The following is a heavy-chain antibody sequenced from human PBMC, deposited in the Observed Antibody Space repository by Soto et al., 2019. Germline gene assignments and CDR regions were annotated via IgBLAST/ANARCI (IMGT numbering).Heavy chain of an antibody. D-gene: IGHD3-9*01. Sequence: PGESLKISCKSSGYSFSSYWTAWVRLMPGKGLEWMGSIYPDDSDTKYSPSFQGQVTISADKSISAAYLQWSSLKASDTAIYYCARNSLTGYYNYYYSMDVWGQGTTVTV. CDR3: ARNSLTGYYNYYYSMDV. V-gene: IGHV5-51*01. CDR2: IYPDDSDT. CDR1: GYSFSSYW. J-gene: IGHJ6*02.